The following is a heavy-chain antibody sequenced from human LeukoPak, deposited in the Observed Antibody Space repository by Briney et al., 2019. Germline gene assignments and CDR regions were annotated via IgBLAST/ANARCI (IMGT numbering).Heavy chain of an antibody. CDR1: VYTLTIYG. D-gene: IGHD6-13*01. CDR3: ARGGPIAAAGIVDY. J-gene: IGHJ4*02. Sequence: ASVKVSFKASVYTLTIYGISWVRQAPGQGLEWMVWSSAYNGNTKCAQKLQGRVSMATETSTSTAYKECRSQRTDCTATTDCARGGPIAAAGIVDYWGQGTLVTVPS. V-gene: IGHV1-18*01. CDR2: SSAYNGNT.